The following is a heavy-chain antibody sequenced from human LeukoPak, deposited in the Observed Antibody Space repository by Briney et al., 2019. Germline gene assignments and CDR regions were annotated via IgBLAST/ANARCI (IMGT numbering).Heavy chain of an antibody. CDR1: GFTFGSYA. Sequence: PGGSLRLSCAASGFTFGSYAMHWVRQAPGKGLEWVSVITTGGGNTYYADSVRGRFTISRDDSKSTLYLQMNSLRAEDTGTYYCAKTHYDLLDVWGQGTTVTVSS. J-gene: IGHJ6*02. V-gene: IGHV3-23*01. CDR3: AKTHYDLLDV. D-gene: IGHD5-12*01. CDR2: ITTGGGNT.